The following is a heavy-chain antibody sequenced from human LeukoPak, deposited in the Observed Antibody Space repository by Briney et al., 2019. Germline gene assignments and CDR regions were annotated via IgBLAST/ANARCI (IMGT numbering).Heavy chain of an antibody. V-gene: IGHV3-30*18. CDR3: AKEGAYSSGWYGQYYFDY. CDR2: ISYDGSNK. J-gene: IGHJ4*02. CDR1: GFTFSSYG. Sequence: GGSLRLSCAASGFTFSSYGMHWVRQAPGKGLEWVAVISYDGSNKYYADSVKGRFTISRDNSKNTLYLQMNSPRAEDTAVYYCAKEGAYSSGWYGQYYFDYWGQGTLVTVSS. D-gene: IGHD6-19*01.